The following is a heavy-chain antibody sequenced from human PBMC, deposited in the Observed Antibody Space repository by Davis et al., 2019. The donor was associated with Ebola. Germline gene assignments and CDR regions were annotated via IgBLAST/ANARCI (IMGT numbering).Heavy chain of an antibody. V-gene: IGHV1-69*06. Sequence: SVKVSCKASGGTFSSYAISWVRQAPGQGLEWMGGIIPIFGTANYAQKFQGRVTITADKSTSTAYMELSSLRSEDTAVYYCASQNIVATRFDYWGQGTLVTVSS. CDR1: GGTFSSYA. J-gene: IGHJ4*02. CDR2: IIPIFGTA. D-gene: IGHD5-12*01. CDR3: ASQNIVATRFDY.